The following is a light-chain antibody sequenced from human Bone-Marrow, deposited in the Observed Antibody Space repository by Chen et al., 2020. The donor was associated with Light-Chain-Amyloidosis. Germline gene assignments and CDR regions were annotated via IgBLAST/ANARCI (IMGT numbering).Light chain of an antibody. Sequence: YELSQPASVSVSPGQTASISCSGENLRDKDANWYQQKPGQSPVLVIHQDTKRPSGVPERSSGSKSGNTATLSISGTQAMDEADYYGQAWDSSPWVFGGGTKLTVL. CDR2: QDT. J-gene: IGLJ3*02. CDR3: QAWDSSPWV. V-gene: IGLV3-1*01. CDR1: NLRDKD.